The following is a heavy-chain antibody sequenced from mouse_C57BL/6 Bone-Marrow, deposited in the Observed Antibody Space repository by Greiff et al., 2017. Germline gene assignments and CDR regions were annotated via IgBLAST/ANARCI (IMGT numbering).Heavy chain of an antibody. CDR2: ISSGGSYT. D-gene: IGHD2-1*01. V-gene: IGHV5-6*01. CDR3: ARRRGKYFDY. J-gene: IGHJ2*01. Sequence: EVQGVESGGDLVKPGGSLKLSCAASGFTFSSYGMSWVRQTPDKRLEWVATISSGGSYTYYPDSVKGRFTISRDNAKNTLYLQMSSLKSEDTAMYYCARRRGKYFDYWGQGTTLTVSS. CDR1: GFTFSSYG.